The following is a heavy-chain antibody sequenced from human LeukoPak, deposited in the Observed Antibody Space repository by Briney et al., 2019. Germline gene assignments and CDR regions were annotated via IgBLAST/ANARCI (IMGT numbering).Heavy chain of an antibody. V-gene: IGHV3-21*01. CDR1: GFTFTTYS. CDR3: ARGPYIYNGSYFWSDY. D-gene: IGHD1-26*01. Sequence: PGGSLRLSCAASGFTFTTYSMNWVRQAPGKGLEWVSSITSSSSYIYYADSVKGRFTISRDNAKNSLYLQMNSLRAEDTAVYYCARGPYIYNGSYFWSDYWGQGTLVTVSS. J-gene: IGHJ4*02. CDR2: ITSSSSYI.